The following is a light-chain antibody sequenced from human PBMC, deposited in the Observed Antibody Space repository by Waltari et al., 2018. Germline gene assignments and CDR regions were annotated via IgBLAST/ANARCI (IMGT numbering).Light chain of an antibody. V-gene: IGKV1-17*01. J-gene: IGKJ4*01. CDR2: GAP. Sequence: DIQMTQSPSSLSASVGDRLTITCRASQDIRNGLGWYQQKPGEAPNRLIYGAPSLQSGFPSRFSGSASVTEFTLTISSLQPEDFATYFCLQHNSYPPTFGGGTKVEIQ. CDR1: QDIRNG. CDR3: LQHNSYPPT.